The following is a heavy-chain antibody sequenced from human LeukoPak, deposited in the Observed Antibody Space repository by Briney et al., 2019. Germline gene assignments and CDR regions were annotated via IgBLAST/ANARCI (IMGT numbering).Heavy chain of an antibody. J-gene: IGHJ6*03. CDR1: GGSISSGGYY. CDR2: IYYSGST. V-gene: IGHV4-31*03. D-gene: IGHD4-23*01. Sequence: SQTLSLTCTVSGGSISSGGYYWSWIRQHPGKGLEWIGYIYYSGSTYYNPSLKSRVTISVDTSKNQFSLKLSSVTAADTAVYYCARGYGGNGYYYYYMDVWGKGTTVTVSS. CDR3: ARGYGGNGYYYYYMDV.